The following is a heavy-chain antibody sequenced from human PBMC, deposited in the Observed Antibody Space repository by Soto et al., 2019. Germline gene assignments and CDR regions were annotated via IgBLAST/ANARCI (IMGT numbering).Heavy chain of an antibody. Sequence: SETLSLTCTVSNGSISNFYWNWIRQSAGKGLEWIGRIHGSGGATYNPSLRSRVTMSVDTSKNQFSLKVNSVTGADTAVYYCARSSHKESWFDPWGQGTLVTVSS. CDR1: NGSISNFY. CDR3: ARSSHKESWFDP. CDR2: IHGSGGA. V-gene: IGHV4-4*07. J-gene: IGHJ5*02. D-gene: IGHD6-13*01.